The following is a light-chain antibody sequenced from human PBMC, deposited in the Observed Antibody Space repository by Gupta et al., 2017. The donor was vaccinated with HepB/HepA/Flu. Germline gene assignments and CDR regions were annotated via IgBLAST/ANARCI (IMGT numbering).Light chain of an antibody. Sequence: ENVLTQSPGTLSLSPGQRATLSCRTSQTVNTYLAWYQHKPGQAPRLLIYDSFKRATGVPARCSGGGSRTDFTLTISRLEPEDVAIYYCQQRNNWPLTFGRGTSMEIK. CDR1: QTVNTY. CDR3: QQRNNWPLT. CDR2: DSF. V-gene: IGKV3-11*01. J-gene: IGKJ4*01.